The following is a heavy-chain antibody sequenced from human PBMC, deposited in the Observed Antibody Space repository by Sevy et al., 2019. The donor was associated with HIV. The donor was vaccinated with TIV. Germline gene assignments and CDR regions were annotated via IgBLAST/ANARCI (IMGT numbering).Heavy chain of an antibody. CDR2: IRHGGYT. D-gene: IGHD2-8*01. J-gene: IGHJ4*02. Sequence: SETLSLTCIVSGASISNTAYYWGWIRQSPGKGLEWIASIRHGGYTFYNPSLKSRVTISADTSKNQFSLKLTSVSAADTSIYYCVGPKLTYTNGWHYFDYWGQGTVVAVSS. CDR1: GASISNTAYY. V-gene: IGHV4-39*01. CDR3: VGPKLTYTNGWHYFDY.